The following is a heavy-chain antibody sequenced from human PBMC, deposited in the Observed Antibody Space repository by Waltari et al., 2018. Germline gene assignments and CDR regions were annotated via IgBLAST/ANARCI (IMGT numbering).Heavy chain of an antibody. J-gene: IGHJ3*02. CDR1: GFTFSSYA. D-gene: IGHD3-10*01. CDR2: LSGSGGVT. CDR3: AKSRGDSIIYRHDAFDI. Sequence: EVQLLESGGGLVQPGGSQGLACAGSGFTFSSYAMSWVRQAPGEGVGCVVALSGSGGVTYYADSVKGRFTISRDNSKNTVYLQMNSLRAEDTAVYYCAKSRGDSIIYRHDAFDIWGQGTMVTVSS. V-gene: IGHV3-23*01.